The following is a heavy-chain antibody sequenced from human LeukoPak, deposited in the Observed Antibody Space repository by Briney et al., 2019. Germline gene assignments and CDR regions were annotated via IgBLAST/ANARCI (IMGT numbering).Heavy chain of an antibody. V-gene: IGHV3-7*05. Sequence: GGSLRLSCAASGFTFSCCWMSWVRQAPGKGLEWVANVKQDGSENYYVDSVKGRFTISRDNAKNSLYLQMNSLRAEDTAVYYCARIRGGKNTYYDFWSGYFSQGGFDYWGQGTLVTVSS. D-gene: IGHD3-3*01. CDR3: ARIRGGKNTYYDFWSGYFSQGGFDY. CDR1: GFTFSCCW. CDR2: VKQDGSEN. J-gene: IGHJ4*02.